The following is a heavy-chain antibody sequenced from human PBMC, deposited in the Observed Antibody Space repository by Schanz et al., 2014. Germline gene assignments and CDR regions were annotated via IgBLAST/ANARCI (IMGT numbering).Heavy chain of an antibody. J-gene: IGHJ4*02. V-gene: IGHV3-30-3*01. CDR1: GFTFSSYA. CDR3: AATTILAD. Sequence: QGQLVESGGGVVQPGRSLRLSCAASGFTFSSYAMHWVRQAPGKGLEWVAVMSYDGSNKYYADSVKGRFTISRDTPKNTLYVQMNSLRADDTAVYYCAATTILADWGQGTLVAVSS. D-gene: IGHD3-3*01. CDR2: MSYDGSNK.